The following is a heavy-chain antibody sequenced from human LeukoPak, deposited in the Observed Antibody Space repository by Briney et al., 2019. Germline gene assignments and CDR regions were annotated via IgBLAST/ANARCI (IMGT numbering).Heavy chain of an antibody. CDR1: GFTFSSYA. Sequence: GGSLRLSCAASGFTFSSYAMHWVRQAPGKGLEWVAVISYDGSNKYYADSVKGRFTISRDNSKNTLYLQMNSLRAEDTAVYYCARGRGYYYDSSGYFISPGFDYWGEGTLVTVSS. J-gene: IGHJ4*02. CDR2: ISYDGSNK. CDR3: ARGRGYYYDSSGYFISPGFDY. V-gene: IGHV3-30*04. D-gene: IGHD3-22*01.